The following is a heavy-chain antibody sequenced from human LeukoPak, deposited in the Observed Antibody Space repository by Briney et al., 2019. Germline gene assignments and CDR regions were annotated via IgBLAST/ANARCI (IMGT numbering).Heavy chain of an antibody. J-gene: IGHJ3*02. CDR2: ISSSGSTI. V-gene: IGHV3-11*01. CDR3: ARGAVAGAPDAFDI. Sequence: GGSLRLSCAASGFTFSDYYMSWIRQAPGKGLEWVSYISSSGSTIYCADSVKGRFTISRDNAKNSLYLQMNSLRAEDTAVYYCARGAVAGAPDAFDIWGQGTMVTVSS. D-gene: IGHD6-19*01. CDR1: GFTFSDYY.